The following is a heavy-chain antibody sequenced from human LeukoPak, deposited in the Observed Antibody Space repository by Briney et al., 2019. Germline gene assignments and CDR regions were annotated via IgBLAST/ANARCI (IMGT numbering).Heavy chain of an antibody. V-gene: IGHV3-21*01. CDR1: GFTFSSYG. D-gene: IGHD6-19*01. CDR3: AGGYSSGWPDY. CDR2: ISSSSSYI. J-gene: IGHJ4*02. Sequence: GRSLRLSCAASGFTFSSYGMNWVRQAPGKGLEWVSSISSSSSYIYYADSVKGRFTISRDNAKNSLYLQMNSLRAEDTAVYYCAGGYSSGWPDYWGQGTLVTVSS.